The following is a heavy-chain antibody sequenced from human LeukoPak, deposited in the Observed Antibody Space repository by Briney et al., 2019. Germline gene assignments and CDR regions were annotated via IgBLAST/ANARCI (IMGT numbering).Heavy chain of an antibody. D-gene: IGHD2-21*01. CDR1: GFTFSNHW. CDR3: IRDEALWRLDY. J-gene: IGHJ4*02. Sequence: GGSLRLSCAASGFTFSNHWIHWVRQAPGKGLVWVSRIDERGSNAMYADSVKGRFSSSRDNAKNTVNLQMNSLRAEDTGVYYCIRDEALWRLDYWGQGTLVTVSS. CDR2: IDERGSNA. V-gene: IGHV3-74*03.